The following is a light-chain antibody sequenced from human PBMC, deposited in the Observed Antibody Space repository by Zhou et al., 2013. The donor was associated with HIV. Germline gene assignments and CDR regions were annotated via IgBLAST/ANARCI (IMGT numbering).Light chain of an antibody. CDR2: GAS. CDR3: QQGSSYWT. CDR1: QSVSSN. Sequence: EIVMTQSPATLSVSPGERATLSCRASQSVSSNLAWYQQKPGQAPRLLIYGASTRATGIPARFSGSGSGTEFTLTISSLQPDDSAIYYCQQGSSYWTFGQGTKVEIK. V-gene: IGKV3-15*01. J-gene: IGKJ1*01.